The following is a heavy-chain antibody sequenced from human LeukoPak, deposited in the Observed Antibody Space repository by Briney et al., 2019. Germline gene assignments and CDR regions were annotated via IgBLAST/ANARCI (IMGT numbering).Heavy chain of an antibody. J-gene: IGHJ4*02. Sequence: PSETLSLTCTVSGGSISSGGYYWSWIRLPPGKGLEWIGYIYHSGSTYYNPSLKSRVTISVDRSKNQFSLKLSSVTAADTAVYYCAREVGPGKYWGQGTLVTVSS. CDR3: AREVGPGKY. V-gene: IGHV4-30-2*01. CDR1: GGSISSGGYY. CDR2: IYHSGST.